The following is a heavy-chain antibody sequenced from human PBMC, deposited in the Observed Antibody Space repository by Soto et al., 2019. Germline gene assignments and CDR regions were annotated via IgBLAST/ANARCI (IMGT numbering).Heavy chain of an antibody. J-gene: IGHJ4*02. CDR2: INSDGSTT. Sequence: GSLRLSCAASGFTFSSYWMHWVRQAPGRGLVWVSHINSDGSTTTYADSVEGRFTISRDNAKNSLFLQMNNLTVEDTAVYYCAKENSANPDSWGQGTRVNVAS. CDR1: GFTFSSYW. CDR3: AKENSANPDS. D-gene: IGHD6-25*01. V-gene: IGHV3-74*01.